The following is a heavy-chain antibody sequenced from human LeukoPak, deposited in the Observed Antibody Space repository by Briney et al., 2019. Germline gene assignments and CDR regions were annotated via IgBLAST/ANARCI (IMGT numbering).Heavy chain of an antibody. V-gene: IGHV4-39*01. D-gene: IGHD3-22*01. CDR3: ARNDPTVLYDSSSYYYSWFDP. J-gene: IGHJ5*02. CDR1: GGSISSSSYY. Sequence: PSETLSLTCAVSGGSISSSSYYWGWMRQPPGKGLELIGSIYYSGSTYYNPSLKSRVSISVDTSKNQFSLKQISVTAADTAVYYCARNDPTVLYDSSSYYYSWFDPWGQGTLVTVSS. CDR2: IYYSGST.